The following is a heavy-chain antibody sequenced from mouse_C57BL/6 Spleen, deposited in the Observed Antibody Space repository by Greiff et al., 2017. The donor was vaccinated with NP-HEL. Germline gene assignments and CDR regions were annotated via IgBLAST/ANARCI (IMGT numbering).Heavy chain of an antibody. Sequence: EVKLMESGPELVKPGASVKISCKASGYTFTDYYMNWVKQSHGKSLEWIGDINPNNGGTSYNQKFKGKATLTVDKSSSTAYMELRSLTSEDSAVYYCARSGDSAWFAYWGQGTLVTVSA. CDR3: ARSGDSAWFAY. CDR2: INPNNGGT. D-gene: IGHD3-1*01. J-gene: IGHJ3*01. CDR1: GYTFTDYY. V-gene: IGHV1-26*01.